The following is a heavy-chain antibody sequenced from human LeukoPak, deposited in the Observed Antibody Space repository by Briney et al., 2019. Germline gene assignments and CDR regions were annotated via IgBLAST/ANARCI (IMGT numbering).Heavy chain of an antibody. CDR2: IYYSGTT. V-gene: IGHV4-59*01. CDR3: AKDVNGEYDY. J-gene: IGHJ4*02. CDR1: GGPIINYY. D-gene: IGHD4-17*01. Sequence: SETLSLTCTVSGGPIINYYWSWIRQIPGKGLEWVGNIYYSGTTNYNPSLKSRVTISVDTSKNQISLKLSSVTAADTAVYYCAKDVNGEYDYWGQGTLVTVSS.